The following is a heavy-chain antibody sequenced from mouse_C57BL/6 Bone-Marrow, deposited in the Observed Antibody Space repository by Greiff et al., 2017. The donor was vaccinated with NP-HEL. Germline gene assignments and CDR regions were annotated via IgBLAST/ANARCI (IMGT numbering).Heavy chain of an antibody. CDR2: ISYDGSN. CDR1: GYSITSGYY. CDR3: AREGGYYVFDY. V-gene: IGHV3-6*01. D-gene: IGHD2-3*01. Sequence: EVKLQESGPGLVKPSQSLSLTCSVTGYSITSGYYWNWIRQFPGNKLEWMGYISYDGSNNYNPSLKNRISITRDTSKNQFFLKLNSVTTEDTATYYCAREGGYYVFDYWGQGTTLTVSS. J-gene: IGHJ2*01.